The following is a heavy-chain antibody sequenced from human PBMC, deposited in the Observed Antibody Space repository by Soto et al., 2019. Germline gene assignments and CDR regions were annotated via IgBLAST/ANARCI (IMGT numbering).Heavy chain of an antibody. V-gene: IGHV1-18*01. CDR2: ISAHNGNT. CDR3: ARGRYGDY. D-gene: IGHD1-1*01. Sequence: QVHLVQSGAEVKKPGASVKVSCKGCGYAFTTYGITWVRQAPGQGLEWMGWISAHNGNTNYAQKLQGRVTVTRDTSTRTAYKELRSLRSDDTAVYYCARGRYGDYWGQGALVTVSS. CDR1: GYAFTTYG. J-gene: IGHJ4*02.